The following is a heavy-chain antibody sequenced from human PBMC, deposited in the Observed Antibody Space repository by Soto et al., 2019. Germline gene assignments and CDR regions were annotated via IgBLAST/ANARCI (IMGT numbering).Heavy chain of an antibody. CDR1: GFTFSSYA. V-gene: IGHV3-23*01. CDR2: ISGSGGST. J-gene: IGHJ6*03. Sequence: GGSLRLSCAASGFTFSSYAMSWVRQAPGKGLEWVSAISGSGGSTYYADSVKGRFTISRDNSKNTLYLQMNSLRAEDTAVYYCAKAYYYGSGSYSPYYYMDVWGKGTTVTVSS. CDR3: AKAYYYGSGSYSPYYYMDV. D-gene: IGHD3-10*01.